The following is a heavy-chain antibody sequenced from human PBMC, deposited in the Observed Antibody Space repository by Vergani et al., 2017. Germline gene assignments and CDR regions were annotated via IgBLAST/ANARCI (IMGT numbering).Heavy chain of an antibody. Sequence: EVQLVESGPGLVKPSETLSLTCTVSGGSISSSSYYWGWIRQPPGKGLEWVSAISGSGGSTYYADSVKGRFTISRDNSKNTLYLQMNSLRAEDTAVYYCAKEGDYGSGSYYYYYYMDVWGKGP. CDR2: ISGSGGST. D-gene: IGHD3-10*01. CDR3: AKEGDYGSGSYYYYYYMDV. V-gene: IGHV3-23*04. J-gene: IGHJ6*03. CDR1: GGSISSSSYY.